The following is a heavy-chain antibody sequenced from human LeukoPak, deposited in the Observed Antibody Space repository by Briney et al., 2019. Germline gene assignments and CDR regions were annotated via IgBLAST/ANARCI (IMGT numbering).Heavy chain of an antibody. CDR1: GFTFDDYA. J-gene: IGHJ6*02. Sequence: GGSLRLSRAASGFTFDDYAMHWVRQAPGKGLEWVSGISWNSGSIGYADSVKGRFTISRDNAKNSLYLQMNSLRAEDTALYYCAKDTATDYYYGMDVWGQGTTVTVSS. V-gene: IGHV3-9*01. D-gene: IGHD4-17*01. CDR2: ISWNSGSI. CDR3: AKDTATDYYYGMDV.